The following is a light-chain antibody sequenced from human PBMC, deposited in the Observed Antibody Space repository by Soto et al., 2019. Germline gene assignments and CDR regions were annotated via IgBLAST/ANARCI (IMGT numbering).Light chain of an antibody. J-gene: IGKJ1*01. CDR2: AAS. Sequence: DVQMTQSPSSLSASVGDRVTITCRASQRIRNYLNWYQQKPGKAPKLLIFAASSLQSGVPSRCSGSGSGTDITLTISSLQPGDFATYYCQQSYSTPRVTFGQGTKVEIK. CDR1: QRIRNY. V-gene: IGKV1-39*01. CDR3: QQSYSTPRVT.